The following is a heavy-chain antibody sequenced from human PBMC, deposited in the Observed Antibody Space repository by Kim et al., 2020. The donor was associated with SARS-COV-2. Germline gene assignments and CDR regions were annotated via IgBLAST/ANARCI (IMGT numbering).Heavy chain of an antibody. CDR3: TRPPSSSSNDAFDI. V-gene: IGHV3-73*01. Sequence: ASVKGRFTISRDDSKNTAYLQMNSLKTEDTAVYYCTRPPSSSSNDAFDIWGQGTMVTVSS. J-gene: IGHJ3*02. D-gene: IGHD6-6*01.